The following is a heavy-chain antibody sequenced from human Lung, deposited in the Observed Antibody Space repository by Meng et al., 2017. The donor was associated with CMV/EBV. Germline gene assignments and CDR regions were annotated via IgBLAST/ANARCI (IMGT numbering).Heavy chain of an antibody. CDR1: GLTFSAYY. CDR2: ISGGGDII. D-gene: IGHD5-18*01. J-gene: IGHJ4*02. CDR3: ATDPRLLDY. Sequence: GESLKISFAASGLTFSAYYMTWMRQAPGKGPQCVSYISGGGDIIKYADSVKGRFTISRDNAKNSLYLQMNSLRAEDTAVYYCATDPRLLDYWGQGTLVTVSS. V-gene: IGHV3-11*01.